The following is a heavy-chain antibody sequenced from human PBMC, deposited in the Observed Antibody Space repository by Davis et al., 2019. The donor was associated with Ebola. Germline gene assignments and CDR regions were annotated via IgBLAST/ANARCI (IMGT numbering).Heavy chain of an antibody. CDR2: VYDSGTT. J-gene: IGHJ5*02. CDR1: VDSITSYY. CDR3: ARHDYDFWSGYYGENWFDP. Sequence: MPSETLSLTCTVSVDSITSYYWSWIRQPPGKGLEWIGYVYDSGTTNYNPSLKSRVTISVDTSKNQFSLKLSSVTAADTAVYYCARHDYDFWSGYYGENWFDPWGQGTLVTVSS. D-gene: IGHD3-3*01. V-gene: IGHV4-59*08.